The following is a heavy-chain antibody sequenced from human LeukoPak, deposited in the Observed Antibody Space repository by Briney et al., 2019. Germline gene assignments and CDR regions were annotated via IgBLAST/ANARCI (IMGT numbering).Heavy chain of an antibody. V-gene: IGHV1-69*06. D-gene: IGHD5-12*01. CDR2: IIPIFGTA. Sequence: GASVKVSCKASGYTFTSYGISWVRQAPGQGLEWMGGIIPIFGTANYAQKFQGRVTITADKSTSTAYMELSSLRSEDTAVYYCARAPGYSGYEDSFNYYMDVWGKGTTVTVSS. J-gene: IGHJ6*03. CDR3: ARAPGYSGYEDSFNYYMDV. CDR1: GYTFTSYG.